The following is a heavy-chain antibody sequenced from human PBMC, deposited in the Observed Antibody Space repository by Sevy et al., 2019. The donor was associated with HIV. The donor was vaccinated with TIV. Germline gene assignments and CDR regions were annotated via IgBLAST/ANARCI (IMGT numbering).Heavy chain of an antibody. V-gene: IGHV3-9*01. CDR2: ISWNSGNI. CDR3: AKDRSYGGNSFDF. Sequence: GGSLRLSCAASGFTFDDYAMHWVRQAPGKGLDWVSGISWNSGNIGYADSVKGRFTISRDNGKNTLYLQMNSLRAEDTALYYCAKDRSYGGNSFDFWGQGTLVTVSS. D-gene: IGHD4-17*01. CDR1: GFTFDDYA. J-gene: IGHJ4*02.